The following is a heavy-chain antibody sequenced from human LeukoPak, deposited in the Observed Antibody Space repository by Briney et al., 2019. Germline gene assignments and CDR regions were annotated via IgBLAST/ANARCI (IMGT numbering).Heavy chain of an antibody. Sequence: GGSLRLSSAASGFTFTSYWMHRVPEAPGKGLVWVSRIDSAVGSRTYEASGKGRFTISRDNAKNTLYLQMNSLRAEDTAVYYCARVDDYGSGSYYYYSYGMDVWGQGTTVTVSS. CDR1: GFTFTSYW. CDR3: ARVDDYGSGSYYYYSYGMDV. J-gene: IGHJ6*02. D-gene: IGHD3-10*01. CDR2: IDSAVGSR. V-gene: IGHV3-74*01.